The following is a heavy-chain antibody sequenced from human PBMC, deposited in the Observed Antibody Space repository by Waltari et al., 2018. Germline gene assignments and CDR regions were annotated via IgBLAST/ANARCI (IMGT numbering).Heavy chain of an antibody. Sequence: EVQLLGFGGGLVQPGGSLSLACVASGFTFNGFSLNWVRQAPGKGLEWVAGMGGSGDRIDYADSLKGRFTVSRDNSKNTLYLQMNSLRAEDTALYYCARGVNVAHPYHFDYWGQGILVTVSS. CDR2: MGGSGDRI. D-gene: IGHD5-12*01. J-gene: IGHJ4*02. CDR1: GFTFNGFS. CDR3: ARGVNVAHPYHFDY. V-gene: IGHV3-23*01.